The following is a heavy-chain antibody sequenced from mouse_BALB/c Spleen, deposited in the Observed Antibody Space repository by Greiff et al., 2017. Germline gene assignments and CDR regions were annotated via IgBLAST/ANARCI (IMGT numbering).Heavy chain of an antibody. J-gene: IGHJ2*01. CDR1: GFTFSSYT. D-gene: IGHD2-3*01. CDR3: ASFDGYYDY. Sequence: EVKLVESGGGLVKPGGSLKLSCAASGFTFSSYTMSWVRQTPEKRLEWVATISSGGGNTYYPDSVKGRFTISRDNAKNNLYLQMSSLRSEDTALYYCASFDGYYDYWGQGTTLTVSS. V-gene: IGHV5-9*03. CDR2: ISSGGGNT.